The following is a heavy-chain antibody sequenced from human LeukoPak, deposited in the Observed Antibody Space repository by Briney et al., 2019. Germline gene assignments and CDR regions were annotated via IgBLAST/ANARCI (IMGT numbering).Heavy chain of an antibody. D-gene: IGHD3-22*01. CDR3: ARVSRFYYDSSGDFDY. CDR1: GYTFTDYY. J-gene: IGHJ4*02. V-gene: IGHV1-2*02. Sequence: GASVKVSCKASGYTFTDYYMHWVRQAPGQGLEWMGWITPNSGATKYAQKFRDRVSMTRDTSINTAYMELSRLRSDDTAIYYCARVSRFYYDSSGDFDYWGQGTLVTVSS. CDR2: ITPNSGAT.